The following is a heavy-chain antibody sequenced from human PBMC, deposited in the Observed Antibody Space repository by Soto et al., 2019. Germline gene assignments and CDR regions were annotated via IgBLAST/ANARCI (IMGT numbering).Heavy chain of an antibody. D-gene: IGHD3-22*01. CDR3: ARVWYYDSSCYYAFDY. CDR1: GDGLSNYG. J-gene: IGHJ4*02. CDR2: ISAYEGQS. Sequence: ASVKVSCKASGDGLSNYGFSWVGQAPGQGIEGMGWISAYEGQSNYTKKFQGRVTMTTDTSSSTAYMELRSLRSDDTAVYYCARVWYYDSSCYYAFDYWGLGTLVTVSS. V-gene: IGHV1-18*01.